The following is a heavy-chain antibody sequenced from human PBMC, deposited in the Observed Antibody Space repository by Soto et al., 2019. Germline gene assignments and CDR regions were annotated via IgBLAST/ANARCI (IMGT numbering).Heavy chain of an antibody. CDR3: ARAIAVAGTYYYYYMDV. V-gene: IGHV6-1*01. J-gene: IGHJ6*03. CDR2: TYYRSKWYN. D-gene: IGHD6-19*01. Sequence: SQTLSLTCAISGDSFSSNSAAWNWIRQSPSRGLEWLGRTYYRSKWYNDYAVSVKSRITINPDTSKNQFSLQLNSVTPEDTAVYYCARAIAVAGTYYYYYMDVWGKGTTVTVSS. CDR1: GDSFSSNSAA.